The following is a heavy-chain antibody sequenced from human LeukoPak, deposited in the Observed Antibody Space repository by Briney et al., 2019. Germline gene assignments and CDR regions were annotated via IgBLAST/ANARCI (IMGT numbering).Heavy chain of an antibody. D-gene: IGHD6-13*01. V-gene: IGHV4-59*08. CDR3: ASSNSSSWYLGY. CDR1: GGSISSYY. J-gene: IGHJ4*02. Sequence: TTSETLSLTCTVSGGSISSYYWSWIRQPPGKGLEWIGYIYYSGSTNYNPSLKSRVTISVDTSKNQFSLKLSSVTAAVTAVYYCASSNSSSWYLGYWGQGTLVTVSS. CDR2: IYYSGST.